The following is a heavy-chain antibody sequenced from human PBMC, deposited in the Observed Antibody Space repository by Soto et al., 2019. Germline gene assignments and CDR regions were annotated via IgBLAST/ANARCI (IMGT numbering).Heavy chain of an antibody. D-gene: IGHD5-18*01. Sequence: QVQLVQSGAEVKKPGASVKVSCKASGYTFTSYGISWVRQAPGQGLEWMGWISAYNGNTNYAQKLKGRVTMTTETSTSTAYMELRSLRSDDTAVYYCARDQFDRYGPKGGLDYWGQGTLVTVSS. CDR2: ISAYNGNT. V-gene: IGHV1-18*01. J-gene: IGHJ4*02. CDR1: GYTFTSYG. CDR3: ARDQFDRYGPKGGLDY.